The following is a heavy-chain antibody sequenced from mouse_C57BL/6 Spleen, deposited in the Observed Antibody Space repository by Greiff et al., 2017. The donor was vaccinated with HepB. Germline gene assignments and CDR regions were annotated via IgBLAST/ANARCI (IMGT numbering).Heavy chain of an antibody. CDR2: IDPETGGT. D-gene: IGHD4-1*02. J-gene: IGHJ2*01. V-gene: IGHV1-15*01. CDR1: GYTFTDYE. CDR3: TRASQLGQRGYFDY. Sequence: QVQLQQSGAELVRPGASVTLSCKASGYTFTDYEMHWVKQTPVHGLEWIGAIDPETGGTAYNQKFKGKAILTADKSSSTAYMKLRSLTSEDSAVYYCTRASQLGQRGYFDYWGQGTTLTVSS.